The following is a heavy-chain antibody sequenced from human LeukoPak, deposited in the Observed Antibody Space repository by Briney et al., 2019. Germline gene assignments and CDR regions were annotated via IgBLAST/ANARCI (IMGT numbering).Heavy chain of an antibody. CDR1: GFTFSSYE. Sequence: QPGGSLRLSCAASGFTFSSYEMNWVRQAPGKGLEWVSYTSSSGYTRYYADSVKGRFTISRDNSKNSLFLQMNSLRTEDTALYYCANLRVWGGYGLTRPFDNWGQGTLVTVSS. J-gene: IGHJ4*02. V-gene: IGHV3-48*03. CDR2: TSSSGYTR. D-gene: IGHD3-16*01. CDR3: ANLRVWGGYGLTRPFDN.